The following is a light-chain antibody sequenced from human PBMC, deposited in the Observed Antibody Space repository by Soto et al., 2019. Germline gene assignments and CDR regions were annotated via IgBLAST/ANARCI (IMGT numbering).Light chain of an antibody. CDR3: QQYAGSPLA. CDR2: GAS. Sequence: DIVLTQSPGTLSLSPGERATLSCRASQSVSSTYLAWYQQRPGQAPRLLIYGASSMATGIPDRFSGSGSGTDFTLTISRLQPEDFAVYYCQQYAGSPLAFGGGTKVEIK. J-gene: IGKJ4*01. V-gene: IGKV3-20*01. CDR1: QSVSSTY.